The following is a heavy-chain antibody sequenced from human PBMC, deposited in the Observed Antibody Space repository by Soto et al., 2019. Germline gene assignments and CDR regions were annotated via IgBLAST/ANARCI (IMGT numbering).Heavy chain of an antibody. J-gene: IGHJ4*02. D-gene: IGHD3-16*01. V-gene: IGHV1-2*02. CDR2: IFPNSGAT. CDR3: ARLMITFRGVSDDS. CDR1: GYAFTDFY. Sequence: QVQLVQSGAEVKKPGASVNVSCKASGYAFTDFYLHWVRQAPGQGLEWMGRIFPNSGATKYAQKFQGRVTMSRDTSINTAYMELNRLTSDDTAVYYCARLMITFRGVSDDSWGQGTLVTVSS.